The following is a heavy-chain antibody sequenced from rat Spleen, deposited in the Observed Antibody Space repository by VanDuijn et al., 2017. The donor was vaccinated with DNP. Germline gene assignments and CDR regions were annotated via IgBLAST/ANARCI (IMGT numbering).Heavy chain of an antibody. Sequence: EVQLVESGGGLVQPGRSLKLSCAASIFTFSDYNMAWVRRAPTEGLECVAYISYHGGNAYYGDSVKGRFTISRDNAKSSLFLQMNSLKSEDTATYYCARGSTSIYWYFDFWGPGTMVTVSS. J-gene: IGHJ1*01. V-gene: IGHV5S23*01. D-gene: IGHD3-1*01. CDR3: ARGSTSIYWYFDF. CDR1: IFTFSDYN. CDR2: ISYHGGNA.